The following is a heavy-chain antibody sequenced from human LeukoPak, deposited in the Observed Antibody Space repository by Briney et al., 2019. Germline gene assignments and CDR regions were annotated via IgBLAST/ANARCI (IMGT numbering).Heavy chain of an antibody. CDR2: SSSSGNTT. CDR1: GFIFSDHY. CDR3: ARDGTSSWYFDS. V-gene: IGHV3-11*01. Sequence: KPGGSLRLSCAASGFIFSDHYMSWMRQAPGKGLEWLSYSSSSGNTTHYADSVRGRFTISRDNAKNSLFLQMNSLRVEDTAIYYCARDGTSSWYFDSWGQGTLVTVAS. D-gene: IGHD6-13*01. J-gene: IGHJ4*02.